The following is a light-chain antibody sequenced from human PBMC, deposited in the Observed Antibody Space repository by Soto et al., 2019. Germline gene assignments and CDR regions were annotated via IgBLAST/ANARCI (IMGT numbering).Light chain of an antibody. CDR2: GAS. CDR3: QQYDSSPWT. V-gene: IGKV3-20*01. CDR1: QSVSSSF. J-gene: IGKJ1*01. Sequence: ESVLTQSPGTLSLSPGERATLSCRASQSVSSSFLAWYQLKPGQAPRLLIYGASSRATGIPDRFSGSGSGTDFTLTISRLEPEDFAVYYCQQYDSSPWTFGQGTNVEIK.